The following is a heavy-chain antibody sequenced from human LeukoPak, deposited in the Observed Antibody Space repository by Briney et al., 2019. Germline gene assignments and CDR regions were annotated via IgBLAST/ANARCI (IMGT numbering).Heavy chain of an antibody. Sequence: PGGSLRLSCAASGFSFSSYNMNWVRQAPGKGPEWVSSITSSSSYIYYADSVKGRFTISRDNAKNSLYLQMNSLRAEDTAVYYCSRNYYYYYMDVWGKGTTVTVSS. V-gene: IGHV3-21*01. D-gene: IGHD1-14*01. CDR3: SRNYYYYYMDV. J-gene: IGHJ6*03. CDR2: ITSSSSYI. CDR1: GFSFSSYN.